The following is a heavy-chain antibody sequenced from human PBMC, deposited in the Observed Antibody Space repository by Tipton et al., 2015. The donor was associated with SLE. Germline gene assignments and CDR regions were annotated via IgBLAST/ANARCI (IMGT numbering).Heavy chain of an antibody. V-gene: IGHV4-31*03. D-gene: IGHD2-2*01. CDR3: ARDLTSNVNVMGD. CDR1: GGSLISGGYY. J-gene: IGHJ6*02. Sequence: TLSLTCTVSGGSLISGGYYWSWIRRHPGKGLEWIGYIYYTGKTYYNPSLTSRVTISVDTSKNQFSLKLSSVTAADTAVYYCARDLTSNVNVMGDWGQGTTVTVSS. CDR2: IYYTGKT.